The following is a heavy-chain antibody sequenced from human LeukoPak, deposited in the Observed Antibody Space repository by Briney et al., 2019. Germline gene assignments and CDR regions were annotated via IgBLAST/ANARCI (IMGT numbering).Heavy chain of an antibody. J-gene: IGHJ4*02. CDR1: GYTFTSYY. CDR2: INPSGGST. CDR3: ARVKRHGYNYRLGFPDY. D-gene: IGHD5-24*01. V-gene: IGHV1-46*01. Sequence: ASVKVSCKASGYTFTSYYMHWVRQAPGQGLEWMGIINPSGGSTSYAQKFQGRVTMTRDTSTSTVYMELSSLRSEDTAVYYCARVKRHGYNYRLGFPDYWGQGNLVTVSS.